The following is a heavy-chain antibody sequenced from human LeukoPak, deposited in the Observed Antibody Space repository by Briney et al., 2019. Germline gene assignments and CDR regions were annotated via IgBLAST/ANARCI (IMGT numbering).Heavy chain of an antibody. CDR3: ARALGPELELDY. CDR1: GFSFSTYT. D-gene: IGHD1-14*01. Sequence: GGSLRLSCAASGFSFSTYTMTWVRQAPGKGLEWVSSISSSSSYIYSADSVKGRFTISRDNAKNSLYLQVNSLRAEDTAVYYCARALGPELELDYWGQGTLVTVSS. V-gene: IGHV3-21*01. J-gene: IGHJ4*02. CDR2: ISSSSSYI.